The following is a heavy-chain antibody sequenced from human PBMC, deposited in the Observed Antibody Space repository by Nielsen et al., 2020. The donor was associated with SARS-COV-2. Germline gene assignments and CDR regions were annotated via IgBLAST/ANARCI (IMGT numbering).Heavy chain of an antibody. CDR1: GGTFSSYA. V-gene: IGHV1-69*04. CDR2: IIPILGIA. J-gene: IGHJ4*02. D-gene: IGHD6-13*01. CDR3: ASYMGLSSWYEIDC. Sequence: SVKVSCKASGGTFSSYAISWVRQAPGQGLEWMGRIIPILGIANYAQKFQGRVTITADKSTSTAYMELSSLRSEDTAVYYCASYMGLSSWYEIDCWGQGTLVTVSS.